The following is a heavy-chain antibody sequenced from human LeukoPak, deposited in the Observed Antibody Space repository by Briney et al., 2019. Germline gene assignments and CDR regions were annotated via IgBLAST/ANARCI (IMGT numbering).Heavy chain of an antibody. V-gene: IGHV4-59*01. CDR1: VGSISSYY. J-gene: IGHJ5*02. Sequence: SETLSLTCTVSVGSISSYYRSWIRQPPRKGLEWIWYIYYSGSTNYNPYLKSRITISVDTSKNEFSLKLSSVTAADTAVYYCARGGYDFWSGYSNWFDPWGQGTLVTVSS. CDR3: ARGGYDFWSGYSNWFDP. D-gene: IGHD3-3*01. CDR2: IYYSGST.